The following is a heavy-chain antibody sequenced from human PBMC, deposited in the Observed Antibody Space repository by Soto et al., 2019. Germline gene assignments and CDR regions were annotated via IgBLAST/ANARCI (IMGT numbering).Heavy chain of an antibody. J-gene: IGHJ4*02. CDR1: GFIFRNFG. CDR3: VQGASTAHQPLDS. CDR2: ISGAGNDK. V-gene: IGHV3-30*03. D-gene: IGHD1-26*01. Sequence: QVQLVESGGGVVQPGRSLRLSCAASGFIFRNFGMHWVRRAPGKGLEWVAVISGAGNDKYYPDSMKGRFTISRDNFNNTLYLQLHSLRPEDTAVYHCVQGASTAHQPLDSWGQGVLVTVSS.